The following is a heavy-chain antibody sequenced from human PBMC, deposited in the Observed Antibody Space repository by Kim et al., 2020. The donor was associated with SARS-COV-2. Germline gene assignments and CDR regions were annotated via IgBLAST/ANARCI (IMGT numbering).Heavy chain of an antibody. V-gene: IGHV3-23*01. CDR3: AKDGAAGAFEY. J-gene: IGHJ4*02. CDR2: ST. D-gene: IGHD6-13*01. Sequence: STYYADSVKGRFTISRDNSKNTLYLEMNSVRPEDTAAYYCAKDGAAGAFEYWGQGTLVTVSS.